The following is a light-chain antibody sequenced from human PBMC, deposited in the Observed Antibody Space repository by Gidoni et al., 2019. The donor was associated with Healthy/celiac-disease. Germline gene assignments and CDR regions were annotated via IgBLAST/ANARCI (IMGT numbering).Light chain of an antibody. CDR1: SSDVGGYNY. V-gene: IGLV2-14*03. CDR2: DVS. Sequence: QPPLTPPASLSGSPGQSITISCTGTSSDVGGYNYVSWYQQHPGKAPKLMIYDVSTRPSGVSNRFSGSKSGNTASLTISGLQAEDEADYYCSSYTSSIHWVFGGGTKLTVL. J-gene: IGLJ3*02. CDR3: SSYTSSIHWV.